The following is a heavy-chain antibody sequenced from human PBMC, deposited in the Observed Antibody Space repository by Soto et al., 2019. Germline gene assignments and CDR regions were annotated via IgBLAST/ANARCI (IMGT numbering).Heavy chain of an antibody. CDR2: INAGNGNT. Sequence: QVQLVQSGAEVKKPGASVKVSCKASGYTFTSYAMHWVRQAPGQRLEWMGWINAGNGNTKYSQKFQGRVTITRDTSASTAYMELSSRRSEDTAVYYCARSDFWSGTRDAFDIWGQGTMVTVSS. D-gene: IGHD3-3*01. CDR3: ARSDFWSGTRDAFDI. V-gene: IGHV1-3*01. J-gene: IGHJ3*02. CDR1: GYTFTSYA.